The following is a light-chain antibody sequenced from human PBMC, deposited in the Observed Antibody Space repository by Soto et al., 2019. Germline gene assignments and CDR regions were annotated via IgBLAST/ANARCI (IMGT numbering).Light chain of an antibody. V-gene: IGKV1-33*01. Sequence: DIQMTQSPSSLSASVGDRVTITCQASQDITNYLNWYQQKPGEAPKLLIYDSSNLETGVPSRISGGGSGTDFTFTISSLQPEVIATYYCLQYDISPVFGPGTIVDI. CDR1: QDITNY. CDR2: DSS. CDR3: LQYDISPV. J-gene: IGKJ3*01.